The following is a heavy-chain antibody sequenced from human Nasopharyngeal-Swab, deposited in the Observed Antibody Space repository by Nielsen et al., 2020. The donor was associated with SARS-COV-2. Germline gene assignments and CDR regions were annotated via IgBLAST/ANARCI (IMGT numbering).Heavy chain of an antibody. CDR3: ASVNGYDFWSGYYHPFDY. Sequence: SETLSLTCTVSGYSISSGYYWGWLRQPPGKGLEWIGSIYHSGSTNYNPSLKSRVTISVDTSKNQFSLKLSSVTAADTAVYYCASVNGYDFWSGYYHPFDYWGQGTLVTVSS. J-gene: IGHJ4*02. CDR1: GYSISSGYY. V-gene: IGHV4-38-2*02. CDR2: IYHSGST. D-gene: IGHD3-3*01.